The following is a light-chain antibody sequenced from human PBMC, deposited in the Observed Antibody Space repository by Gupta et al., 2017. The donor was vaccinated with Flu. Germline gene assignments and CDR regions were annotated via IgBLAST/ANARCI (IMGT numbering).Light chain of an antibody. CDR1: QSLMYINGNTY. CDR3: KQELQTPVT. Sequence: DIVMTQSPLSLPFTPGEPSSISCRSSQSLMYINGNTYVDWYVQKPGQPPHLLIYLVSTRAYGVPDRFSGSGSGTDFTLNISRVEAEDVGIYYCKQELQTPVTFGGGTKVEIK. CDR2: LVS. V-gene: IGKV2-28*01. J-gene: IGKJ4*01.